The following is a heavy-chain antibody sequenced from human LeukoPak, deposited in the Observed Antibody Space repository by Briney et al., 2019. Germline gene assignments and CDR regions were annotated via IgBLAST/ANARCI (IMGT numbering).Heavy chain of an antibody. CDR1: GYIFSSYG. Sequence: GASVKVSCKASGYIFSSYGISWVRQAPGQGLEWMEWISAYNGDTKYAQNLQGRVTLTTDTSTGTAYMELRSLTSDDTALYYCARDTALIITPGGPDYWGRGTLITVSS. CDR2: ISAYNGDT. V-gene: IGHV1-18*01. D-gene: IGHD3-10*01. J-gene: IGHJ4*02. CDR3: ARDTALIITPGGPDY.